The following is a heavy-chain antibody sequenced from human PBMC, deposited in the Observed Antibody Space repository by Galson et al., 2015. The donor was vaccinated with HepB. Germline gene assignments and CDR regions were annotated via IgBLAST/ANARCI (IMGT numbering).Heavy chain of an antibody. CDR3: ARDGRFGVNPRYYYGMDV. J-gene: IGHJ6*02. D-gene: IGHD3-3*01. Sequence: SLRLSCAASGFTVSSNYMSWVRQAPGKGLEWVSVIYSGGSTYYADSVKGRFTISRDNSKNTLYLQMNSLRAEDTAVYYCARDGRFGVNPRYYYGMDVWGQGTTVTVSS. CDR2: IYSGGST. V-gene: IGHV3-53*01. CDR1: GFTVSSNY.